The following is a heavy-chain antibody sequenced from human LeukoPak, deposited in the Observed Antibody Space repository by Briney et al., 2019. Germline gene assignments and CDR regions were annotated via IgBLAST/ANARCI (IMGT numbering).Heavy chain of an antibody. CDR2: IKQYGSEK. CDR3: TREAAAGIDY. J-gene: IGHJ4*02. CDR1: GFTFSTYW. D-gene: IGHD6-13*01. V-gene: IGHV3-7*01. Sequence: SGGSLRLFCAASGFTFSTYWMSWVRQAPGKGLDWVANIKQYGSEKYYLDPVKGRFTISRDNSKNSLYLQMNSLRAEDTAVYFCTREAAAGIDYWGQGTLVTVSS.